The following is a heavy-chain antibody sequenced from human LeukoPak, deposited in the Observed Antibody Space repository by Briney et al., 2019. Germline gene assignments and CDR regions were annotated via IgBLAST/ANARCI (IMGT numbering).Heavy chain of an antibody. Sequence: GGSLRLSCAASGFTFSSYGMHWVRQAPGKGLEWVAVISYDGSNKYYADSVKGRFTISRDNSKNTLYLQMNSLRAEDTAVYYCAKTQTSGVSYYFDYWGQGTLVTVSS. CDR3: AKTQTSGVSYYFDY. CDR1: GFTFSSYG. D-gene: IGHD3-10*01. V-gene: IGHV3-30*18. CDR2: ISYDGSNK. J-gene: IGHJ4*02.